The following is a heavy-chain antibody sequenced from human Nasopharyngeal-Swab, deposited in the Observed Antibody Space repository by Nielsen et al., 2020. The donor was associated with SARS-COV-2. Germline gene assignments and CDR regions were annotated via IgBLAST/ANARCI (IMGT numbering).Heavy chain of an antibody. V-gene: IGHV5-51*01. Sequence: GESLKISCKGSGYSFTSYWIGWVRQMPGKGLEWMGIIYPGDSDTRYSPSFQGQVTISADKSISTAYLQWSSLKASDTAMYYCARRVTTCYYYYYGMDVWGQGTTVTVSS. CDR2: IYPGDSDT. CDR1: GYSFTSYW. J-gene: IGHJ6*02. D-gene: IGHD4-17*01. CDR3: ARRVTTCYYYYYGMDV.